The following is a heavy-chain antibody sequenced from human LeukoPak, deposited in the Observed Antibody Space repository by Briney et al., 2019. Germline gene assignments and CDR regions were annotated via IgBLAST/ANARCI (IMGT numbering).Heavy chain of an antibody. V-gene: IGHV3-23*01. CDR2: ISTTGGYT. D-gene: IGHD5-24*01. J-gene: IGHJ4*02. CDR3: AKKPATIKFPFDI. Sequence: GGSLRLSCTASEFTFRDYAVSWFRQAPGKGLEWVSAISTTGGYTGDADSVKGRFTISRDNSQNTLFLQMHSLRAEDTAVYYCAKKPATIKFPFDIWGQGTLVTVSP. CDR1: EFTFRDYA.